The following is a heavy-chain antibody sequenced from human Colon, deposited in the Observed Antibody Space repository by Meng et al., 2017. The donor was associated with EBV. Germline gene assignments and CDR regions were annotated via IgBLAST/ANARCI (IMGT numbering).Heavy chain of an antibody. CDR3: ARDGIGWYPGDY. J-gene: IGHJ4*02. V-gene: IGHV3-30*03. Sequence: QVQWVVFGGGVVQPVASLRVSCVVSGFSVSKYGMPWVRQAPGKGLEWVALISPNGIWYANSVKGRFSVSRDNSKNTVYLQMKSLRGEDTALYYCARDGIGWYPGDYWGQGTLGTVSS. CDR1: GFSVSKYG. CDR2: ISPNGI. D-gene: IGHD6-19*01.